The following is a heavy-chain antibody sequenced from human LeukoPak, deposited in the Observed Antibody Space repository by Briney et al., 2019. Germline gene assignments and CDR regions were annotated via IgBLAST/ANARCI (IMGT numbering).Heavy chain of an antibody. Sequence: SETLSLTCTVSGGSISSSTYYWGWIRQPPGKEPEWLGSIYNSGNTYYNPSLRGRVAISVDTSKNQFSLKLISVTAADTAVYYCARIVVITTSFYFDYWGQGTLVTVSS. J-gene: IGHJ4*02. V-gene: IGHV4-39*07. CDR3: ARIVVITTSFYFDY. CDR1: GGSISSSTYY. CDR2: IYNSGNT. D-gene: IGHD3-22*01.